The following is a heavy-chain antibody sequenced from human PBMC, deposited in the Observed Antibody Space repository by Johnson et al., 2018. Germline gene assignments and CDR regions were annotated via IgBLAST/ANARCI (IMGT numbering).Heavy chain of an antibody. CDR3: ARYGSGIGAFDI. Sequence: QVQLVESGAEVKKPGASVKVSCTASGYTFTSYYMHWVRQAPGQGLEWMGILNPCGGSTSYAQQFQGRVTMTRDTSTGTVYMVLGSLSSEDMAGYYCARYGSGIGAFDIGGQGTMVTVSS. D-gene: IGHD3-10*01. CDR1: GYTFTSYY. V-gene: IGHV1-46*01. CDR2: LNPCGGST. J-gene: IGHJ3*02.